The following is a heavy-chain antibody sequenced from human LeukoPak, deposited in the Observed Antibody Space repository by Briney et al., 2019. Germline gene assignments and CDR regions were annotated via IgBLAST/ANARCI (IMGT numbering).Heavy chain of an antibody. CDR3: AKRVMGYCSSTSCYTGENWFDP. D-gene: IGHD2-2*02. V-gene: IGHV3-23*01. Sequence: GGSLRLSCAASGFTFSTYAVNWVRQAPGKGLEWVSAITGSGGATYYADSVKGRFTISRDNSKNTLYLQMNSLRAEDTAVYYCAKRVMGYCSSTSCYTGENWFDPWGQGTLVTVSS. J-gene: IGHJ5*02. CDR1: GFTFSTYA. CDR2: ITGSGGAT.